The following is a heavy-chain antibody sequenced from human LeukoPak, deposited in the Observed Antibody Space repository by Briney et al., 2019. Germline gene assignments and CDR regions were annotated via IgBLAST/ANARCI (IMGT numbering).Heavy chain of an antibody. CDR3: ARAKWLRPMAAPDAFDI. Sequence: GGSLRLSCAASGFTFNSYTMNWVRQAPGQGLEWVSFISSGSDTIYYADSVKGRFTFSRDNSKNTLYLQMDSLRSEDTAVYYCARAKWLRPMAAPDAFDIWGQGTMVTVSS. V-gene: IGHV3-48*01. CDR1: GFTFNSYT. CDR2: ISSGSDTI. D-gene: IGHD5-12*01. J-gene: IGHJ3*02.